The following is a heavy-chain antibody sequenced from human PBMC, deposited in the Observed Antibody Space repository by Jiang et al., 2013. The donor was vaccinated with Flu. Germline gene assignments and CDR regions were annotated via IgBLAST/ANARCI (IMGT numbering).Heavy chain of an antibody. CDR3: ARAAFCGGDCYYYFFDY. CDR1: GFSLTANGVG. D-gene: IGHD2-21*01. CDR2: IYWDGDR. J-gene: IGHJ4*02. V-gene: IGHV2-5*02. Sequence: KPTQTLTLTCSFSGFSLTANGVGVGWIRQPPGKALEWLALIYWDGDRRYNPFLKSRLTITKDTSKNLVVLTVTNMDPVDTATYYCARAAFCGGDCYYYFFDYWGQGTLVTASS.